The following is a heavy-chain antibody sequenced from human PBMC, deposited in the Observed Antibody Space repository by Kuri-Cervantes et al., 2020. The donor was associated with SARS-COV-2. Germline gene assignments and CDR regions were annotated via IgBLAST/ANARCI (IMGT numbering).Heavy chain of an antibody. D-gene: IGHD6-6*01. CDR2: IRYDGSNK. CDR1: GFTFSSYG. Sequence: GESLKISCAASGFTFSSYGMHWVRQAPGKGLEWVAFIRYDGSNKYYADSVKGRFTISRDNSKNSLYPQMNSLRTEDTAVYYCAREQLALDYWGQGTLVTVSS. CDR3: AREQLALDY. V-gene: IGHV3-30*02. J-gene: IGHJ4*02.